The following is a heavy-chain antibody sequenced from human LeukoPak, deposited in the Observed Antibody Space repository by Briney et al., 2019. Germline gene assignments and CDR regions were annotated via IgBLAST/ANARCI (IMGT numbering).Heavy chain of an antibody. V-gene: IGHV4-39*01. Sequence: PSETLSLTCIVSGGSISNSSYYWGWIRQPPGKGLEWIGSIYYSGIAYYNPSLKSRVTISVDTSKNQSSLKLTSVTAADTAVYYCARHWVVTPNYGGQGTLVTVSS. D-gene: IGHD4-23*01. CDR3: ARHWVVTPNY. J-gene: IGHJ4*02. CDR1: GGSISNSSYY. CDR2: IYYSGIA.